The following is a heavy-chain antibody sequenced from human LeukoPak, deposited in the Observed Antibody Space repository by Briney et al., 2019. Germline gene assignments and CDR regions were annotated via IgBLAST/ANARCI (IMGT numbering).Heavy chain of an antibody. CDR2: ISGSGGST. Sequence: PGGSLRLSCAASGFTFSSYAMSWVRQAPGKGLEWVSAISGSGGSTYCADSVKGRFTISRDNSKNTLYLQMNSLRAEDTAVYYCAKSDSYDFWSGTDYWGQGTLVTVSS. J-gene: IGHJ4*02. CDR1: GFTFSSYA. D-gene: IGHD3-3*01. CDR3: AKSDSYDFWSGTDY. V-gene: IGHV3-23*01.